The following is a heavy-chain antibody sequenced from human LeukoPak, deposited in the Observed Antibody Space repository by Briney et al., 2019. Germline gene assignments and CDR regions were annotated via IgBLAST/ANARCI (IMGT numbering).Heavy chain of an antibody. J-gene: IGHJ4*02. CDR2: ISGSGGST. D-gene: IGHD6-19*01. CDR1: GFTFSSFA. Sequence: PGGSLRLSCAASGFTFSSFAMSWVRQAPGKGLEWVSVISGSGGSTYYADSVKGRFTISRDNSKNTLYLQMNSLRAEDTAVYYCAKAEYSSGWYSVWGQGTLVTVSS. CDR3: AKAEYSSGWYSV. V-gene: IGHV3-23*01.